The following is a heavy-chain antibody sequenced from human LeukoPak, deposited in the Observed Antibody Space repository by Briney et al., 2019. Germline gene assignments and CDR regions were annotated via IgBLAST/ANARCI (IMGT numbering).Heavy chain of an antibody. Sequence: GGSLRLSCAASGFTFSSYWMSWVRQAPGKGLEWVANIKQDGSEKYYVDSVKGRFTISRDNAKSSLYLQMNSLRAEDTAVYYCAKDWWAVAGTRGAAFDIWGQGTMVTVSS. D-gene: IGHD6-19*01. J-gene: IGHJ3*02. CDR3: AKDWWAVAGTRGAAFDI. CDR2: IKQDGSEK. CDR1: GFTFSSYW. V-gene: IGHV3-7*01.